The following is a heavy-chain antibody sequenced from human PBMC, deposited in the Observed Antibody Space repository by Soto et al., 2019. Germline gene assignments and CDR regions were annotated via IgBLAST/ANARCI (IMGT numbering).Heavy chain of an antibody. CDR1: GGSFSGYY. D-gene: IGHD1-26*01. V-gene: IGHV4-34*01. Sequence: PSETLCLTCAVYGGSFSGYYWSWIRQPPGKGLEWIGEINHSGSTNYNPSLKSRVTISVDTSKNQFSLKLSSVTAADTAVYYCARGRYRGTSDWGQGTLVTVSS. CDR2: INHSGST. CDR3: ARGRYRGTSD. J-gene: IGHJ4*02.